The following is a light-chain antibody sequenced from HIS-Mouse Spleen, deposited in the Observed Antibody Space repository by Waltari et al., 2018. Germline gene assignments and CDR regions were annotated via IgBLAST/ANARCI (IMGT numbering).Light chain of an antibody. V-gene: IGLV3-10*01. CDR1: AFPKQY. CDR2: EDS. CDR3: YSTDSSGNHRV. Sequence: SYELTQPPSVSVSPGQTARITCSADAFPKQYAYRYQQKSGPAPVLVIYEDSKRPSGIPERFSGSSSGTMATLTISGAQVEDEADYYCYSTDSSGNHRVFGGGTKLTVL. J-gene: IGLJ2*01.